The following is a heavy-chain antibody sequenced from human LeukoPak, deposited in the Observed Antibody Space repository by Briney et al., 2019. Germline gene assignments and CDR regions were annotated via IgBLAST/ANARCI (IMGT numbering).Heavy chain of an antibody. D-gene: IGHD1-20*01. Sequence: GGSLRLSCAASGFTFTDYSMNWVRQAPGKGREWVSFISRSSAIIYYADSVKGRFTIFRDNAKNSLYLQMNTLRDEDTAVYYCARDLTYAFNIWGQGTMVTVSS. CDR1: GFTFTDYS. J-gene: IGHJ3*02. CDR3: ARDLTYAFNI. CDR2: ISRSSAII. V-gene: IGHV3-48*02.